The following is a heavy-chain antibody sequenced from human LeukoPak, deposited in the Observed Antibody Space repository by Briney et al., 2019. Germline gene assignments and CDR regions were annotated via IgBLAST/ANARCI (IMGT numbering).Heavy chain of an antibody. D-gene: IGHD4-17*01. CDR2: IYHSGST. CDR1: GGSFSGYY. J-gene: IGHJ4*02. Sequence: SKTLSLTCAVYGGSFSGYYWSWIRQPPGKGLEWIGEIYHSGSTNYNPSLKSRVTISVDKSKNQFSLKLSSVTAADTAVYYCARQTDYGDFDYWGQGTLVTVSS. CDR3: ARQTDYGDFDY. V-gene: IGHV4-34*01.